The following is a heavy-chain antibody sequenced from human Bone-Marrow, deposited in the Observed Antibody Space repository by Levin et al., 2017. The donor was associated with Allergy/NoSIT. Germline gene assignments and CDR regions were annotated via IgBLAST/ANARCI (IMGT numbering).Heavy chain of an antibody. CDR2: INPNAGDT. J-gene: IGHJ1*01. V-gene: IGHV1-2*06. CDR1: GYSFSGYY. D-gene: IGHD5-24*01. Sequence: ASVKVSCKASGYSFSGYYLHWVRQAPGQGLEWVGRINPNAGDTSYAQKFQGRVTMTRDTSISTAYMELRMLRSDDTAVYYCTKGAGSDGRDSGTHWGQGTLVAVSS. CDR3: TKGAGSDGRDSGTH.